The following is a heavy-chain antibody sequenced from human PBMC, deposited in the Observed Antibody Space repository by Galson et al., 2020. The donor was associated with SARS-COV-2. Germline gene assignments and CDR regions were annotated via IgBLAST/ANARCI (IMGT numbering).Heavy chain of an antibody. CDR2: IIPIFGTA. D-gene: IGHD3-22*01. V-gene: IGHV1-69*13. CDR1: GGNFSSNA. J-gene: IGHJ6*02. CDR3: ARDPKTYYYDSSGYSLYYYYGMDV. Sequence: SVKVSCKASGGNFSSNAISWVRQAPGQGLEWMGGIIPIFGTANYAQKFQGRVTITADESTSTAYMELSSLRSEDTAVYYCARDPKTYYYDSSGYSLYYYYGMDVWGQGTTVTVSS.